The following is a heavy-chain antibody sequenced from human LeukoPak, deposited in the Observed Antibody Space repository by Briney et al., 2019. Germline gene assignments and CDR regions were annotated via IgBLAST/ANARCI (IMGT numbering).Heavy chain of an antibody. D-gene: IGHD3-16*02. J-gene: IGHJ4*02. Sequence: PSETLSLTCTVSGGSISSYYWSWLRQPAGKGLEWIGRIYTSGSTNYNPSLKSRVTMSVDTSKNQFSLKLSSVTAADTAVYYCARNKYVWGSYRYLLFDYWGQGTLVTVSS. CDR1: GGSISSYY. CDR2: IYTSGST. CDR3: ARNKYVWGSYRYLLFDY. V-gene: IGHV4-4*07.